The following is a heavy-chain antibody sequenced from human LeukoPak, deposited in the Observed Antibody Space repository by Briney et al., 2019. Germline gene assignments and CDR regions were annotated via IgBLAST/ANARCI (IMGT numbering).Heavy chain of an antibody. CDR1: GFTFSSYA. D-gene: IGHD1-26*01. V-gene: IGHV3-48*04. J-gene: IGHJ6*02. Sequence: GRSLRLSCATSGFTFSSYALTWVRQAPGKGLEWVSYISSSGSTIYYADSVKGRFTISRDNAKNSLYLQMNSLRAEDTAVYYCARGEWELSYGMDVWGQGTTVTVSS. CDR3: ARGEWELSYGMDV. CDR2: ISSSGSTI.